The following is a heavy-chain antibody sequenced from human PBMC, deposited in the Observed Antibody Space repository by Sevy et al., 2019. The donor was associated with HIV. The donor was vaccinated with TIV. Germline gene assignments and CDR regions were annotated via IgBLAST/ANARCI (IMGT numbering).Heavy chain of an antibody. CDR3: AGSIAAAGTRLIYYDGTDV. CDR1: GGTFSTYA. D-gene: IGHD6-13*01. CDR2: IIPIFGTG. V-gene: IGHV1-69*13. J-gene: IGHJ6*01. Sequence: ASVKVSCKVSGGTFSTYAISWVRQAPGQGLEWMGGIIPIFGTGNYAQKFQGRVTITADESTSTAYMELSSLRSEDTAVYYCAGSIAAAGTRLIYYDGTDVWGQGTTVTVSS.